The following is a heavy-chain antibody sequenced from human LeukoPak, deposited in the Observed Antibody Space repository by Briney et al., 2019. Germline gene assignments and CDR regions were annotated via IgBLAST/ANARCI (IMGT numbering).Heavy chain of an antibody. D-gene: IGHD5-18*01. V-gene: IGHV3-23*01. J-gene: IGHJ4*02. CDR3: ARRGYTYGGEFDY. Sequence: PAGSLRLSCAASGFTFTSYAMSWVRQAPGKGLEWVSAISGGYTSTYYADSVKGRFTLSRDNSKNTLYLQMNSLRAEDTAVYYCARRGYTYGGEFDYWGQGTLVTVSS. CDR2: ISGGYTST. CDR1: GFTFTSYA.